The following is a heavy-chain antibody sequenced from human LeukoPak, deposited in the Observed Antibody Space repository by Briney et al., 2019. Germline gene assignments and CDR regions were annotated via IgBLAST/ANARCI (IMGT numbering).Heavy chain of an antibody. Sequence: PSDTLSLTCTVSGGSISSSSYYWGWIRQPPGKGLEWIGCRYYSGSTYYNPSLKSRVIISVDTSKSQFSLKLSCVTAADTAVYYCALRDCSSTTCYPGDAFDIWGQGTMVTVSS. J-gene: IGHJ3*02. CDR2: RYYSGST. CDR1: GGSISSSSYY. V-gene: IGHV4-39*01. CDR3: ALRDCSSTTCYPGDAFDI. D-gene: IGHD2-2*01.